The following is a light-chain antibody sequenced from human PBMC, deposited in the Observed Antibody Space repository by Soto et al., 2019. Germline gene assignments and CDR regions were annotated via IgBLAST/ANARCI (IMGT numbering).Light chain of an antibody. CDR2: DAS. CDR1: QTIRNNY. V-gene: IGKV3-20*01. CDR3: QQYGSSPPWT. Sequence: EFVLTQSPGTLSLSPGERATLSCRAIQTIRNNYLAWYQQKPGQAPRLLIYDASSRATGIPDRFRGGGSGTDFTLTVSRLEPEDFAVYYCQQYGSSPPWTFGQGTKVDIK. J-gene: IGKJ1*01.